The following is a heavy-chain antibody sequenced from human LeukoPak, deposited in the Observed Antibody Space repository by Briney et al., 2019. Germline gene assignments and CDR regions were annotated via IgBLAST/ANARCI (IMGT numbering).Heavy chain of an antibody. CDR3: AKDQWELLGLDY. Sequence: GGFLRLSCAASGFTFSSYGMHWVRQAPGKGLEWAAVISYDGSNKYYADSVKGRFTISRDNSKNTLYLQMNSLRAEDTAVYYCAKDQWELLGLDYWGQGTLVTVSS. CDR2: ISYDGSNK. V-gene: IGHV3-30*18. J-gene: IGHJ4*02. CDR1: GFTFSSYG. D-gene: IGHD1-26*01.